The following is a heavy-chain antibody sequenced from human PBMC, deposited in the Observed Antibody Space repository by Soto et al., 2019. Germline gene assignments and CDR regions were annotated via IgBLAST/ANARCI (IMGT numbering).Heavy chain of an antibody. Sequence: EVQLVESGGGLVKPGGSLRLSCAASGFTFSSYSMNWVRQAPGKGLEWVSSISSSSSYIYYADSVKGRFTISRDNAKNSLYLQMNSLRAEDTAVYYCARDMGPYDTNRAVAGTLDFDYWGQGTLVTVSS. D-gene: IGHD6-19*01. CDR3: ARDMGPYDTNRAVAGTLDFDY. V-gene: IGHV3-21*01. CDR2: ISSSSSYI. CDR1: GFTFSSYS. J-gene: IGHJ4*02.